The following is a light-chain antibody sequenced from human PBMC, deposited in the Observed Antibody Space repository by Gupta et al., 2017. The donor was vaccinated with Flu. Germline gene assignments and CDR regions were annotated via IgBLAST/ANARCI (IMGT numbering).Light chain of an antibody. CDR3: CSYAGTFTFV. V-gene: IGLV2-11*03. J-gene: IGLJ2*01. Sequence: SVTISCTGTSIDVGNYDYVSWYQQHPGKAPKLLIYGVTKRPSGVPDRFSGSKSGNTASLAISGLQAEDEANYYCCSYAGTFTFVFGGGTKLTVL. CDR1: SIDVGNYDY. CDR2: GVT.